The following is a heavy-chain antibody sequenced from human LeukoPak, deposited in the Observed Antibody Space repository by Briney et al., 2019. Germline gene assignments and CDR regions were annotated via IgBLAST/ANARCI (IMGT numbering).Heavy chain of an antibody. CDR2: ITNSGADT. D-gene: IGHD2-2*01. Sequence: GGSLRLSCAASGFTFYNYAMSWVRQAPGRGLEWVSTITNSGADTYYADSVNGRFTVSRDNSKNTLFLQMNSLRAEDTAVYYCVKRSTTSSGYFESWGQGTLVTVSS. CDR1: GFTFYNYA. CDR3: VKRSTTSSGYFES. V-gene: IGHV3-23*01. J-gene: IGHJ4*02.